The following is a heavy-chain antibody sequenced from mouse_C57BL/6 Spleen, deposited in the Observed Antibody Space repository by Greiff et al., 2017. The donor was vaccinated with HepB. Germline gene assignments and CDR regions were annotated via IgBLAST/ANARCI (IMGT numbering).Heavy chain of an antibody. Sequence: EVKLMESGGGLVKPGGSLKLSCAASGFTFSDYGMHWVRQAPEKGLEWVAYISSGSSTIYYADTVKGRFTISRDNAKNTLFLQMNSLMSEDTAMYYCSRRDDYDSYAMDYWGQGTSVTVSS. CDR2: ISSGSSTI. J-gene: IGHJ4*01. CDR3: SRRDDYDSYAMDY. D-gene: IGHD2-4*01. V-gene: IGHV5-17*01. CDR1: GFTFSDYG.